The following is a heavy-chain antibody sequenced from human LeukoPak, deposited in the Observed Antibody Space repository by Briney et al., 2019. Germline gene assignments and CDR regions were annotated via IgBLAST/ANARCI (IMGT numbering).Heavy chain of an antibody. J-gene: IGHJ4*02. CDR3: VKDRGWLQPFDY. CDR2: ISSTGGST. D-gene: IGHD5-24*01. Sequence: QPGGSLRLSCSASGFTSSNYAMHWVRQAPGKGLEYVSAISSTGGSTYYADSVKGRFTISRDNSKNTLYLQMSSLRAEDTAVYYCVKDRGWLQPFDYWGQGTLVTVSS. V-gene: IGHV3-64D*06. CDR1: GFTSSNYA.